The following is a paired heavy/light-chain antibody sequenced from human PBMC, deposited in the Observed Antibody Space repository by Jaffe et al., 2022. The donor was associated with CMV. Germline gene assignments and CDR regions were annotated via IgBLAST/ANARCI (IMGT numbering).Heavy chain of an antibody. CDR1: GFTFGSYV. D-gene: IGHD4-17*01. CDR2: IGGGGDST. CDR3: AKDPGGPLRVNYFDY. J-gene: IGHJ4*02. V-gene: IGHV3-23*04. Sequence: EVQLVESGGGIIQPGGSLRLSCAASGFTFGSYVMNWVRQAPGKGLEWVSGIGGGGDSTHYADSVKGRFTISRDNSKNTLYLQMNSLRAEDTAIYYCAKDPGGPLRVNYFDYWGQGTLVTVSS.
Light chain of an antibody. V-gene: IGKV1-5*03. CDR1: QDISKW. CDR2: KVS. J-gene: IGKJ2*01. Sequence: DIQMTQSPSTLSASVGDRVIITCRASQDISKWLAWYQQKPGKAPKLLIYKVSSLKTGVPSRFSGGGSGTEFTLTISGLQPDDFATYYCQQYHTFSGTFGQGTKLEIK. CDR3: QQYHTFSGT.